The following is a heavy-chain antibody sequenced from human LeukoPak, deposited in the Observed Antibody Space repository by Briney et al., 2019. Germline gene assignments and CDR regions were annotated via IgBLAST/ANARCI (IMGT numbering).Heavy chain of an antibody. CDR2: ISDRGST. V-gene: IGHV4-59*01. D-gene: IGHD2-21*01. CDR1: GGSMISYY. J-gene: IGHJ4*02. CDR3: ARGMQLWVPFDY. Sequence: SETLSLTCTASGGSMISYYWSWIRQTPGKGLEWIAYISDRGSTHYNPSLKSRVTLSVDTSKNQFSLNLSSVTAADTAVYYCARGMQLWVPFDYWGQGTLVTVSS.